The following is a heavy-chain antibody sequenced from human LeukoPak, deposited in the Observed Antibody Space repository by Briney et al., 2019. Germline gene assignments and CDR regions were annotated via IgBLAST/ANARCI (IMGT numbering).Heavy chain of an antibody. V-gene: IGHV3-21*01. Sequence: GGSLRLSCAASGFTFSNYNMNWVRQAPGKGLEWVSSISSSSSYIYYADPMRGRFTISRDNAKNSLYLQMNSLRAEDTAVYYCAKDFRIGYSAHFDYWGQGALVTVSS. CDR2: ISSSSSYI. CDR3: AKDFRIGYSAHFDY. CDR1: GFTFSNYN. J-gene: IGHJ4*02. D-gene: IGHD2-21*01.